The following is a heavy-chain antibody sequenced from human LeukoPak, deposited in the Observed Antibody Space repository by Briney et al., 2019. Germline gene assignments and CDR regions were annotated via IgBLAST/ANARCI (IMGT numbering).Heavy chain of an antibody. CDR1: GFTFSSYE. V-gene: IGHV3-48*03. CDR2: ISSSGSTI. CDR3: ARDRPKGCSGGSCYEA. J-gene: IGHJ5*02. Sequence: GGSLRLSCAASGFTFSSYEMNWVRQAPGKGLEWVSYISSSGSTIYYADSVKGRFTISRDNAKNSLYLQMNSLRAEDTAVYYCARDRPKGCSGGSCYEAWGQGTLVIVSS. D-gene: IGHD2-15*01.